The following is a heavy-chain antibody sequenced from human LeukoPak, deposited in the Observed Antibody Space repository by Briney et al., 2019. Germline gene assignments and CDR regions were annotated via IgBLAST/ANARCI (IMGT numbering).Heavy chain of an antibody. CDR2: MNINSGNT. D-gene: IGHD3-3*01. J-gene: IGHJ4*02. Sequence: ASVTVSCKATGYTYTSYDINWVRQASGQGREGMGWMNINSGNTGYAQKFQGRVTMTRNTSISTAYMELSSLRSEDTAVYYCARGVSGSTIFGVVIKRGYYFDYWGQGTLVTVSS. CDR1: GYTYTSYD. CDR3: ARGVSGSTIFGVVIKRGYYFDY. V-gene: IGHV1-8*01.